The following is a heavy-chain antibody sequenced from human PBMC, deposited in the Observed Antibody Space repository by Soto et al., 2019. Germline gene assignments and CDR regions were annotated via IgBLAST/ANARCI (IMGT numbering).Heavy chain of an antibody. Sequence: SQTLSLTCPVSGDYISSGDYYCSCLRPPPGKGLEWLRSHTSCLCTYYNRSLKSRVNTAVDTSKNQFSLKLRSVTAADTAVYYCARDSGSGIAARRWGQGTLVTVS. V-gene: IGHV4-30-4*01. D-gene: IGHD6-6*01. J-gene: IGHJ4*02. CDR2: HTSCLCT. CDR3: ARDSGSGIAARR. CDR1: GDYISSGDYY.